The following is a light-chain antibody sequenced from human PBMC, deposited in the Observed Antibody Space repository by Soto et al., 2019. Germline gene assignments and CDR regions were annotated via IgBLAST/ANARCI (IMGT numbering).Light chain of an antibody. J-gene: IGKJ1*01. V-gene: IGKV1-5*03. Sequence: IQMTQSPSTLSASVGDRVTITCRASQTISGWLAWYQQKPGKAPKLLIYKASTLKSGVPSRFSGSGSGTDFTLTISSLQPDDFATYYCQQYNSYSFGQGTKVDI. CDR3: QQYNSYS. CDR1: QTISGW. CDR2: KAS.